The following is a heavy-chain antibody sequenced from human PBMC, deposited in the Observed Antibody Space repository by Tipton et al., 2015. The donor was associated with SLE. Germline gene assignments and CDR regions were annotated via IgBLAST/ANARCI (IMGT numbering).Heavy chain of an antibody. V-gene: IGHV1-2*02. D-gene: IGHD3-16*01. J-gene: IGHJ4*02. CDR1: GYTFTDYY. Sequence: QSGAEVKKPGASMKVSCKASGYTFTDYYIHWLRQAPGQGLEWMGWINPNTGGTNYAQKFQGRVTMTRDTSISTAYMDLTSLSSDDTAVYYCATESGGGYFDYWGQGTLVTVSS. CDR3: ATESGGGYFDY. CDR2: INPNTGGT.